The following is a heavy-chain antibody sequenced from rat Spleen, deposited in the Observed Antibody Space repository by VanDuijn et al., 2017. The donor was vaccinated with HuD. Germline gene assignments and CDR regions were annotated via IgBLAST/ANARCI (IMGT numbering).Heavy chain of an antibody. D-gene: IGHD1-9*01. V-gene: IGHV2S61*01. J-gene: IGHJ2*01. CDR1: GFSLSSYG. CDR3: ARDYGSNLGVDH. CDR2: IWSNGKT. Sequence: QVQLKESGPGLVQPSQTLSLTCTVSGFSLSSYGVLWVRQPPGKSLEWMGVIWSNGKTNSNSALKSRLSISRDTSQNQAFLKMNDLQTEDTAMYFCARDYGSNLGVDHWGQGVMVTVSS.